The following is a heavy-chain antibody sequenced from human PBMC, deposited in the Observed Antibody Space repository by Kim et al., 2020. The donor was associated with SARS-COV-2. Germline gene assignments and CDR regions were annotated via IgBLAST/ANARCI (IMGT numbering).Heavy chain of an antibody. D-gene: IGHD3-3*01. J-gene: IGHJ5*02. CDR3: ARAKRITIFGVVNWFDP. CDR2: IYYSGST. Sequence: GLAWIGYIYYSGSTYYNPSLNSRVTISVDTSKNQFSLKLSSVTAADTAVYYCARAKRITIFGVVNWFDPWGQGTLVTVSS. V-gene: IGHV4-31*02.